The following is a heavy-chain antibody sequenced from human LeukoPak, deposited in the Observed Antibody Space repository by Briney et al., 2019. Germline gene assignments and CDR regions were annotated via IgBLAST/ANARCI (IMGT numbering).Heavy chain of an antibody. CDR1: GFSFTNHA. CDR2: ISDTAGTT. J-gene: IGHJ5*02. D-gene: IGHD4/OR15-4a*01. Sequence: GGSLRLSCAASGFSFTNHAVTWVRQAPGEGLQWLSTISDTAGTTFYAGSVQGRFTISRDVSNSTLYLQMGGLRADDTAVYYCARGGAYDYGVLDAWGQGTLVTVSS. V-gene: IGHV3-23*01. CDR3: ARGGAYDYGVLDA.